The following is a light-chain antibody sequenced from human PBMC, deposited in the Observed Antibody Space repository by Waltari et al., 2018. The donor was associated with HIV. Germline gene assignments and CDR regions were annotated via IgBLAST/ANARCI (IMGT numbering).Light chain of an antibody. Sequence: QSALTQPPSASGSPGQSVTISCTGTSSDVGAYNYVSWYQQHPGKAPKLMISEVSERPSGVPDRFSGSKSGNTASLTVSGLQVEDEADYYRTSYAGNNLVFGGGTKMTVL. CDR2: EVS. J-gene: IGLJ2*01. CDR3: TSYAGNNLV. CDR1: SSDVGAYNY. V-gene: IGLV2-8*01.